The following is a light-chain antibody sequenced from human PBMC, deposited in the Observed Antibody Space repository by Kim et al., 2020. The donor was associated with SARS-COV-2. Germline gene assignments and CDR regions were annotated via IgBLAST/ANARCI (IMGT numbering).Light chain of an antibody. V-gene: IGKV1-39*01. CDR3: QPSYSTPIT. CDR1: QSISSY. Sequence: ASVGDRVTLTCRASQSISSYLNWYQQKPGKAPKLLIYAASSLQSGVPSRFSGSGSGTDFTLTISSLQPEDFATYYCQPSYSTPITFGQRTRLEIK. CDR2: AAS. J-gene: IGKJ5*01.